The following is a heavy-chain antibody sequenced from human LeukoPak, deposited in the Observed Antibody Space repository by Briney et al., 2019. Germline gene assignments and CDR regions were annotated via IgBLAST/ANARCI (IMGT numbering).Heavy chain of an antibody. V-gene: IGHV3-30*18. D-gene: IGHD3-10*01. CDR3: AKEDMVRGFTTDYPFDY. J-gene: IGHJ4*02. Sequence: GGSLRLSCAASGFTFSSYGMHWVRQAPGKGLEWVAVISYDGSNKYYADSVKGRFTISRDNSKNTLYLQMNSLRAEDTAVYYCAKEDMVRGFTTDYPFDYGGQGTLVTVSS. CDR2: ISYDGSNK. CDR1: GFTFSSYG.